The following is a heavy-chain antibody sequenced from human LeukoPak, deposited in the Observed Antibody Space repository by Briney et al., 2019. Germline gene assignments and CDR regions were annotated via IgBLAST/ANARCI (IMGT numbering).Heavy chain of an antibody. CDR3: AKGGVLLWFGDQEGYYFDY. Sequence: GGSLRLSCAASGFTFSDYYMSWIRQAPGKGLEWVSYISSSGSTIYYADSVKGRFTISRDNSKNTLYLQMNSLRAEDTAVYYCAKGGVLLWFGDQEGYYFDYWGQGTLVTVSS. CDR1: GFTFSDYY. V-gene: IGHV3-11*01. CDR2: ISSSGSTI. D-gene: IGHD3-10*01. J-gene: IGHJ4*02.